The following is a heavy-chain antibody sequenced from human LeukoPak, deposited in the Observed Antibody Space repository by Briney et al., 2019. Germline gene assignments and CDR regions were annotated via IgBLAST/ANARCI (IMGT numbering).Heavy chain of an antibody. D-gene: IGHD3-10*01. V-gene: IGHV3-23*01. CDR1: VYIFSIYG. Sequence: RGSLRLSCAAAVYIFSIYGMSGGPQAPGEGGEWVSAITDSGRDTYYADYVKGRFIISRGKSENTLYLKMHSLREEDTDVSYCAKHLPGVKSSDYWGQGALVTVSS. CDR3: AKHLPGVKSSDY. CDR2: ITDSGRDT. J-gene: IGHJ4*02.